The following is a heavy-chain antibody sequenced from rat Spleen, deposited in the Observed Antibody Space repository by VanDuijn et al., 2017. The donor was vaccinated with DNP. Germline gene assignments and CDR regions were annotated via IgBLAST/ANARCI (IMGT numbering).Heavy chain of an antibody. J-gene: IGHJ3*01. Sequence: EVQLVESDGGLVQPGRSLKVSCAASGFTFSDSYMAWVRQAPTKGLEWVATISYDSSSTYYRGSVKGRFTISRDNAKSTLYLQMGSLRSEDTATYYCATSRDGFAYWGQGTLVTVSS. CDR2: ISYDSSST. V-gene: IGHV5-29*01. CDR1: GFTFSDSY. CDR3: ATSRDGFAY.